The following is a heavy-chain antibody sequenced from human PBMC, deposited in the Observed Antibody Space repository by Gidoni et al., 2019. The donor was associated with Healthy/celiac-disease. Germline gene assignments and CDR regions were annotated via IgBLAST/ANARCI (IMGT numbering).Heavy chain of an antibody. J-gene: IGHJ5*02. CDR1: GGSFSGYY. Sequence: QVQLQQWGAGLLKPSETLSLTCAVYGGSFSGYYWSWIRQPPGKGLEWIGEINHSGSTNYNPSLKSRVTISVDTSKNQFSLKLSSVTAADTAVYYCARGRGLVFPRWFDPWGQGTLVTVSS. V-gene: IGHV4-34*01. CDR2: INHSGST. CDR3: ARGRGLVFPRWFDP. D-gene: IGHD2-21*01.